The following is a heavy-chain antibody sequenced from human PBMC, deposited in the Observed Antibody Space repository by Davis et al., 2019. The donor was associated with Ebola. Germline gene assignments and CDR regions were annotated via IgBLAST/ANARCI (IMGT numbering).Heavy chain of an antibody. CDR1: GGSISSGVYY. Sequence: LRLSCTVSGGSISSGVYYRSWIRQRPGKGLEWIGYIFYSGSTYYNPSLKSRVTISVDTSKNQFSLSLRSVTAADTAVYYCARRAGLQYYYGMDVWGKGTTVSISS. J-gene: IGHJ6*04. V-gene: IGHV4-31*03. CDR2: IFYSGST. CDR3: ARRAGLQYYYGMDV. D-gene: IGHD3-10*01.